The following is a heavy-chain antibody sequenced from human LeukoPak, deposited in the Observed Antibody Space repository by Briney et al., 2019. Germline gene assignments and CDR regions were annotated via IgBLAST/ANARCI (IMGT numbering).Heavy chain of an antibody. CDR3: ARDRGYQLLTNWFDP. Sequence: SETLSLTCTVSGGSISSYYWSWIRQPAGKGLEWLGRIYTSGSTNYNPSLKSRVTMSVDTSKNQFSLKLSSVTAADTAVYYCARDRGYQLLTNWFDPWGQGTLVTVSS. CDR2: IYTSGST. V-gene: IGHV4-4*07. CDR1: GGSISSYY. D-gene: IGHD2-2*01. J-gene: IGHJ5*02.